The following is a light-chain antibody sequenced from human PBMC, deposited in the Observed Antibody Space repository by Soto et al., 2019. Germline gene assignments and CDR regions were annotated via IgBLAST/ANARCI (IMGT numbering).Light chain of an antibody. CDR2: KAS. J-gene: IGKJ1*01. Sequence: GDRVVITCRASQWVSNWLAWYQQKPGKAPNLLIDKASSLKSGVPSRFRGSGSGTEFTLTICILQPDDFARYCCQHYNCYSEAFGQGTKV. V-gene: IGKV1-5*03. CDR3: QHYNCYSEA. CDR1: QWVSNW.